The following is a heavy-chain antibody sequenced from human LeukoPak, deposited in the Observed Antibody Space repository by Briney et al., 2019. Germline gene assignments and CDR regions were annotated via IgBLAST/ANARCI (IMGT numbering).Heavy chain of an antibody. CDR3: ARENPPTYYCDACRWGYYGMDV. J-gene: IGHJ6*02. Sequence: SETLSLTCTVSGGSISSYYWIWIRQPPGKGLEWIGYIYYSGSTNYNPSLKSRVTISVDTSKNQFSLKLSSVTAAGAALYYCARENPPTYYCDACRWGYYGMDVWGQGTTVTVSS. V-gene: IGHV4-59*01. CDR2: IYYSGST. CDR1: GGSISSYY. D-gene: IGHD3-22*01.